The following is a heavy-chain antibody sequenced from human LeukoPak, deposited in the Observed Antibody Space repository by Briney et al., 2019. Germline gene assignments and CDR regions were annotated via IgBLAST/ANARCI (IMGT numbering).Heavy chain of an antibody. D-gene: IGHD4-17*01. Sequence: GGSLRLSCAASVFTVSSNYMSWVRQAPGKGLEWVSVIYSGGSTYYADSVKGRFTISRDNSKNTLYLQMNSLRAEDTAVYYCARGGSRPYGDAFDIWGQGTMVTVSS. CDR1: VFTVSSNY. J-gene: IGHJ3*02. V-gene: IGHV3-66*01. CDR3: ARGGSRPYGDAFDI. CDR2: IYSGGST.